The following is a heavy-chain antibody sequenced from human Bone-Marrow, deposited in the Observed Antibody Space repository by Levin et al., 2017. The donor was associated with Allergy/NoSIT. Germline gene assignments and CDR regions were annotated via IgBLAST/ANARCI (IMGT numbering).Heavy chain of an antibody. Sequence: ASETLSLTCTVSGGSIGRSTSYWGWIRQPPGKGLEWIGSLYYSGSTYYSPSLKSRVTMSVDTSKNQFSLNLNSVTAADTAVYYCARDLRSPGSYYRAFDIWGPGTMVTVSS. CDR3: ARDLRSPGSYYRAFDI. V-gene: IGHV4-39*07. CDR1: GGSIGRSTSY. D-gene: IGHD3-22*01. CDR2: LYYSGST. J-gene: IGHJ3*02.